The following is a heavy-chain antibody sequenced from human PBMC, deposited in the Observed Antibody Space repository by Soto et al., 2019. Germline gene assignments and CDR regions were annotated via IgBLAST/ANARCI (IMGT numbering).Heavy chain of an antibody. D-gene: IGHD2-21*01. CDR2: IYYSGST. Sequence: QVQLQESGPGLVKPSQTLSLTCTVSGGSISSGGYYWSWIRQHPGKGLEGIGYIYYSGSTYYNPSLKSRVTISVDTSKNQFSLKLSSVTAADTAVYYCARDSGLLAYCGGDCSHHDAFDIWGQGTMVTVSS. J-gene: IGHJ3*02. CDR1: GGSISSGGYY. V-gene: IGHV4-31*03. CDR3: ARDSGLLAYCGGDCSHHDAFDI.